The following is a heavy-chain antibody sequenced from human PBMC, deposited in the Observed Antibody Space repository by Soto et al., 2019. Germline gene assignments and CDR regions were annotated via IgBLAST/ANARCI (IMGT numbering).Heavy chain of an antibody. D-gene: IGHD1-1*01. CDR2: IYYSGST. Sequence: SETLSLTCTVSGGSISSYYWSWIRQPPGKRLEWIGYIYYSGSTNYNPSLKSRVTISVDTSKNQFSLKLSSVTAADTAVYYCARDSRLHSNDHSWFDPWGQGTLVTVSS. CDR1: GGSISSYY. V-gene: IGHV4-59*01. CDR3: ARDSRLHSNDHSWFDP. J-gene: IGHJ5*02.